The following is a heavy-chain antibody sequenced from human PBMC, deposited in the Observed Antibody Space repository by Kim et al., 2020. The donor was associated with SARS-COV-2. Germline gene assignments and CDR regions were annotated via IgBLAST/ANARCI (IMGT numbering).Heavy chain of an antibody. J-gene: IGHJ4*02. CDR1: GFTFDDYA. Sequence: GGSQRLSCAASGFTFDDYAMHWVRQAPGKGLEWVSGISRNSGSIGYADSVKGRFTTSRDNAKNSLYLQMNSLRAEDTALYYCAKDTRYDILTGGYYFGYWGQGTLVTVSS. CDR3: AKDTRYDILTGGYYFGY. CDR2: ISRNSGSI. D-gene: IGHD3-9*01. V-gene: IGHV3-9*01.